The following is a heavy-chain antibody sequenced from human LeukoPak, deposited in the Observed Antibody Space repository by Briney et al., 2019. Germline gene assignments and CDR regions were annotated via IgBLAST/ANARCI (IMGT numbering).Heavy chain of an antibody. J-gene: IGHJ4*02. D-gene: IGHD3-10*01. CDR1: GFTFRSHW. CDR2: IKQDGSEK. CDR3: AREPSGVLGLDC. Sequence: GGSLRLSCVASGFTFRSHWMSWVRQAPGKGLEWVANIKQDGSEKFYVDSVKGRFTISRDNAENSLYLQMNSLRDEDTAVYFCAREPSGVLGLDCWGQGTLVTVSS. V-gene: IGHV3-7*01.